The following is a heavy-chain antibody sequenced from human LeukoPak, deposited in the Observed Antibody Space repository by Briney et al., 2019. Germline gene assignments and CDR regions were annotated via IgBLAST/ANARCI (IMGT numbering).Heavy chain of an antibody. D-gene: IGHD3-3*01. V-gene: IGHV3-30*18. CDR3: AKDPYDFWSGFAGYFDY. CDR2: ISYDGSNK. Sequence: GGSLRLSCAASGFTFSTYPMTWVRQAPGKGLEWVAVISYDGSNKYYADSVKGRFTISRDNSKNTLYLQMNSLRAEDTAVYYCAKDPYDFWSGFAGYFDYWGQGTLVTVSS. J-gene: IGHJ4*02. CDR1: GFTFSTYP.